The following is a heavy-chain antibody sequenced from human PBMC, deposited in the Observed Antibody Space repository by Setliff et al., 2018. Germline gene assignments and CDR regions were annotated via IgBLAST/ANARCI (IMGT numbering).Heavy chain of an antibody. CDR2: IANRGNTV. Sequence: GGSLRLSCAASGFTFSSYEMIWVRQAPGKGLEWVTYIANRGNTVYYADSVKGRFTISRDNAKNSLHLQMTSLSAEDTAVYYCARRLPYFGMDVWGQGTTVTVSS. CDR3: ARRLPYFGMDV. V-gene: IGHV3-48*03. CDR1: GFTFSSYE. J-gene: IGHJ6*02. D-gene: IGHD2-15*01.